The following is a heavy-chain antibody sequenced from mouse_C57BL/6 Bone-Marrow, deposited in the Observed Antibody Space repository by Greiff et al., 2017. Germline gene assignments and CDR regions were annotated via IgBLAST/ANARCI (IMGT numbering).Heavy chain of an antibody. CDR1: GYAFSSYW. V-gene: IGHV1-80*01. Sequence: QVQLKESGAELVKPGASVKLSCKASGYAFSSYWMNWVKQRPGKGLEWIGQIYPGDGDTNYNGKFKGKVTLTADKTYSTAYMQLSRLTSEDSAVNFSATTSLYYGSCYYWFAIWGQGTLVSVSA. J-gene: IGHJ3*01. D-gene: IGHD1-1*01. CDR3: ATTSLYYGSCYYWFAI. CDR2: IYPGDGDT.